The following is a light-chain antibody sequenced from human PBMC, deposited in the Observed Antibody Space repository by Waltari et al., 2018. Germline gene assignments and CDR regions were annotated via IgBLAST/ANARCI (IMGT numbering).Light chain of an antibody. CDR3: LLSYSGGLVV. CDR1: PGPVTDGHF. J-gene: IGLJ2*01. Sequence: QAVVAQEPSLTVSPRGTVTPTFGPSPGPVTDGHFPSWFQQKPAQPPRTLTYYTSNKLSWTPARFSGSLLGGKAALTLSGAQPEDEAEYYCLLSYSGGLVVFGGGTKLTVL. CDR2: YTS. V-gene: IGLV7-46*01.